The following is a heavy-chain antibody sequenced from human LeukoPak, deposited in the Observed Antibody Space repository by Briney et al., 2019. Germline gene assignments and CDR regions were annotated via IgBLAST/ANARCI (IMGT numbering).Heavy chain of an antibody. V-gene: IGHV1-2*02. J-gene: IGHJ5*02. CDR2: INPNSGGT. D-gene: IGHD3-3*01. CDR3: ARGYYDFWSGYSQGFDP. CDR1: GYTFTGYY. Sequence: ASVKVSCKASGYTFTGYYMHWVRQAPGQGLEWMGWINPNSGGTNYAQKFQGRVTMTRNTSISTAYMELSSLRSEGTAVYYCARGYYDFWSGYSQGFDPWGQGTLVTVSS.